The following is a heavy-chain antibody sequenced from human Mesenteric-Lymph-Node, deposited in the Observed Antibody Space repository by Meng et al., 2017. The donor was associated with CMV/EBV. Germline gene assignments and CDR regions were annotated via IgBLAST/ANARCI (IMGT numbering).Heavy chain of an antibody. CDR2: ISSTAIST. D-gene: IGHD1-26*01. J-gene: IGHJ4*02. Sequence: GESLKISCAGSGFTFSDFYVSWIRQAPGKGLEWVSHISSTAISTYYADSVKGRFTISRDNARNSLYLQMNSLRAEDTAVYHCVRGLGVGAITDYWGQGTLVTVSS. CDR1: GFTFSDFY. V-gene: IGHV3-11*04. CDR3: VRGLGVGAITDY.